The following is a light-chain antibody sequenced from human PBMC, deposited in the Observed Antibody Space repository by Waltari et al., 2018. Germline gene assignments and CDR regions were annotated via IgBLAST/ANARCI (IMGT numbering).Light chain of an antibody. Sequence: SYELTQPPSVSVSPGQTARSTCSGDALPNQYAYCYQQKPDQAPVLLISKDSERPSGIPERFSGSSSGTTVTLTISGVQADDEADYYCQSADSSGTQGVFGTGTKVTVL. CDR1: ALPNQY. J-gene: IGLJ1*01. CDR2: KDS. CDR3: QSADSSGTQGV. V-gene: IGLV3-25*03.